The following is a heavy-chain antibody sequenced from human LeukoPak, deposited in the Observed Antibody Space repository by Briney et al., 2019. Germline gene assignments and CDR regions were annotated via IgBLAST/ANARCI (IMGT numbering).Heavy chain of an antibody. CDR1: GGSISSYY. D-gene: IGHD3-10*01. J-gene: IGHJ6*02. CDR3: ARDRRFLGGRYYYGMDV. V-gene: IGHV4-59*01. CDR2: IYYSGST. Sequence: SETLSLTCTVSGGSISSYYWSWIRQPPGKGLEWIGYIYYSGSTNYNPSLKSRVTISVDTSKNQFSLKLSSVTAADTAVYYRARDRRFLGGRYYYGMDVWGQGTTVTVSS.